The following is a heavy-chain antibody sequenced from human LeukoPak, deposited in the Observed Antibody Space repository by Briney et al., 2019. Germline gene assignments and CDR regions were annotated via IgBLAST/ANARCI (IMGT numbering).Heavy chain of an antibody. CDR3: ARAEAYYDFWSGYYHNWFDP. D-gene: IGHD3-3*01. CDR2: ISSSSSYI. CDR1: GFTFSSYS. Sequence: GGSLRLSCAASGFTFSSYSMNWARQAPGKGLEWVSSISSSSSYIYYADSVKGRFTISRDNAKNTLYLQMNSLRAEDTAVYYCARAEAYYDFWSGYYHNWFDPWGQGTLVTVSS. J-gene: IGHJ5*02. V-gene: IGHV3-21*01.